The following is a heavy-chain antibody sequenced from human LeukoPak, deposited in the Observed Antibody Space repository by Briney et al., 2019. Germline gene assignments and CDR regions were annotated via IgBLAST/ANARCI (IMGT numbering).Heavy chain of an antibody. D-gene: IGHD6-13*01. J-gene: IGHJ4*02. CDR2: IWYDGSNK. V-gene: IGHV3-33*01. Sequence: PGGSLRLSCAASGFTFSNYGMHWVRQAPGKGLEWVAVIWYDGSNKYYADSVKGRFTISRDNSKNTLYLQMNSLRAEDTAVYYCARDTRYSSSYCDYWGQGTLVTVSS. CDR3: ARDTRYSSSYCDY. CDR1: GFTFSNYG.